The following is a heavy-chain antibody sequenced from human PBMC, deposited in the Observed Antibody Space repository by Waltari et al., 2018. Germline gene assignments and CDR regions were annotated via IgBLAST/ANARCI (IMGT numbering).Heavy chain of an antibody. Sequence: EVQLVESGGTLVQQGGALKLSCATSGVNFNASTLHWVRQASGKGLEWIGLIRSRFNNYATRYAASVKGRFTLSRDDSKNTVYLEMHSLKNADTALYYCAKQKTGGANDYWGQGTVVTVSA. D-gene: IGHD3-16*01. V-gene: IGHV3-73*02. CDR3: AKQKTGGANDY. CDR1: GVNFNAST. J-gene: IGHJ4*02. CDR2: IRSRFNNYAT.